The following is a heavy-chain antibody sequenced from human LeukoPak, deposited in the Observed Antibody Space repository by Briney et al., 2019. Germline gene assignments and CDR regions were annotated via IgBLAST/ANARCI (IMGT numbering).Heavy chain of an antibody. CDR3: ARDPSGYDNYYYYGMDV. V-gene: IGHV4-31*03. D-gene: IGHD5-12*01. CDR2: IYYSGST. J-gene: IGHJ6*02. CDR1: GGSISRGGYY. Sequence: SQTLSLTCTVSGGSISRGGYYWSWIRQHPGKGLEWTGYIYYSGSTYYNPSPKSRVTISVDTSKNQFSLKLSSVTAADTAVYYCARDPSGYDNYYYYGMDVWGQGTTVTVSS.